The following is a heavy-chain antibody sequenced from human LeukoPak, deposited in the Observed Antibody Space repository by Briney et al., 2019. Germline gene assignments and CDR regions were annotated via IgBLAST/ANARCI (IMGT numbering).Heavy chain of an antibody. J-gene: IGHJ4*02. CDR3: ASIPGY. D-gene: IGHD2-2*02. V-gene: IGHV4-59*01. Sequence: SESLSLTCTVSGGSISSYYWSWIRQPPGKGLEWIGYIYYSGSTNYNPSLKSRVTISVDTSKNQFSLKLSSVTAADTAVYYCASIPGYWGQGTLVTVSS. CDR2: IYYSGST. CDR1: GGSISSYY.